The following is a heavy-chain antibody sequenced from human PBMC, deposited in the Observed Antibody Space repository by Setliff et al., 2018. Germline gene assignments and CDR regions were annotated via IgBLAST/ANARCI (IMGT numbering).Heavy chain of an antibody. J-gene: IGHJ6*03. CDR1: GGTFSSYV. D-gene: IGHD2-2*01. CDR2: IIPMFGT. Sequence: SVKVSCKASGGTFSSYVISWVREAPGQGLEWMGGIIPMFGTNYAQKFQGRVTITADESTSTAYMELSSLGSEDTAVYYCARARVVPAAMGYYYYMDVWGKGTTVTVSS. CDR3: ARARVVPAAMGYYYYMDV. V-gene: IGHV1-69*13.